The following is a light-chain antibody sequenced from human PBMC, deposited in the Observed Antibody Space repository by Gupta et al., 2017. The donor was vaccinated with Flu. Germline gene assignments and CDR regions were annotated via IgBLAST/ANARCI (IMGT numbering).Light chain of an antibody. CDR1: SFNIGAGYD. CDR3: QSYDNSLSAWV. V-gene: IGLV1-40*01. CDR2: SNT. Sequence: VTISCTGGSFNIGAGYDGQWYQQLPGTAPKLLNDSNTNRPSDVPDRFAGYRAGTSASPAISGLQAEDAADYYGQSYDNSLSAWVFGGGTKLTVL. J-gene: IGLJ3*02.